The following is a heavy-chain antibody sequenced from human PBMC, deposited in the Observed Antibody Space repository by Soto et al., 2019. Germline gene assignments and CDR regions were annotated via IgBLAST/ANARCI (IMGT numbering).Heavy chain of an antibody. CDR1: GFTFSSYW. V-gene: IGHV3-7*01. Sequence: GGSLRLSCAASGFTFSSYWMSWVRQAPGKGLEWVANIKQDGSEKYYVDSVKGRFTISRDNAKNSLYLQMNSLRAEDTAVYYCARVWGGRYYDILTGDYNYYYYYYMDVWGKGTTVTVSS. J-gene: IGHJ6*03. CDR3: ARVWGGRYYDILTGDYNYYYYYYMDV. CDR2: IKQDGSEK. D-gene: IGHD3-9*01.